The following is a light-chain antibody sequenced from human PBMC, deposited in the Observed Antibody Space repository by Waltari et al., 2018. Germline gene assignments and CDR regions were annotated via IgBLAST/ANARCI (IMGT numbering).Light chain of an antibody. CDR3: QQYYSVPYT. J-gene: IGKJ2*01. V-gene: IGKV4-1*01. CDR2: WAS. CDR1: QTILYGSTNKDY. Sequence: DIVMTQSPDSLAVSLGEGATITCKSSQTILYGSTNKDYLAWYQQKPGQPPKLLISWASSREFGVPDRFSGSGSGTLFTLTISSLQAEDVAVYFCQQYYSVPYTFGQGTKLEI.